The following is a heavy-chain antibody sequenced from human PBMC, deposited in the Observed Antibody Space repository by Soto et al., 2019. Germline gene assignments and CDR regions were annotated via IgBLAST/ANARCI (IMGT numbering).Heavy chain of an antibody. CDR3: ARDKDRPQLGGNYYYILDV. V-gene: IGHV1-69*12. Sequence: QVQVEQSGAEVKKPGSSVKVSCKASGGTFTTAAISWVRQAPGQGLEWMGGIMPIFRTADYAQKFQDRVSITADESTRTADLELRSLRSEDTAVYYCARDKDRPQLGGNYYYILDVWGQGTTVTVSS. J-gene: IGHJ6*02. CDR1: GGTFTTAA. D-gene: IGHD3-3*02. CDR2: IMPIFRTA.